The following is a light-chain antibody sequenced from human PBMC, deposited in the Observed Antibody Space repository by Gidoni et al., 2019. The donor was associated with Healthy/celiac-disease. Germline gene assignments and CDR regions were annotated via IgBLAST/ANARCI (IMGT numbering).Light chain of an antibody. V-gene: IGLV2-14*01. CDR2: DVS. Sequence: QSALTQPASVSGSPGQSITISCTGTSSDVGGYKYVSWYQQHPGNAPKLMIYDVSNRPSGVSNRFSGSKSGNTASLTISGLQAEDEADYYCSSYVSSSIVVFGGGTKLTVL. CDR3: SSYVSSSIVV. J-gene: IGLJ2*01. CDR1: SSDVGGYKY.